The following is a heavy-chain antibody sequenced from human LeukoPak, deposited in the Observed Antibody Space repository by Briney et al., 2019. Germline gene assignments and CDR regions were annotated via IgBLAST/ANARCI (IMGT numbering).Heavy chain of an antibody. CDR1: XVSVSGYY. CDR2: VYYSGST. V-gene: IGHV4-59*02. J-gene: IGHJ4*02. Sequence: TLSLXXVVSXVSVSGYYWGWVRQPPGRGLEWVGYVYYSGSTNYNASFESRITISVDTSRNPFSLQLSSVTAADTAVYYCARIHRYCSGGACYVLDNWGQGTLVAVSS. D-gene: IGHD2-15*01. CDR3: ARIHRYCSGGACYVLDN.